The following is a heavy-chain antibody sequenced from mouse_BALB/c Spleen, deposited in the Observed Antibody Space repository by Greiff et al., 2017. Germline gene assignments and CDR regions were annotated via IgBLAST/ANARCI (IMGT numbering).Heavy chain of an antibody. V-gene: IGHV7-3*02. CDR2: IRNKANGYTT. CDR3: ARDIDYYGFDY. J-gene: IGHJ2*01. D-gene: IGHD1-1*01. Sequence: EVKLQESGGGLVQPGGSLRLSCATSGFTFTDYYMSWVRQPPGKALEWLGFIRNKANGYTTEYSASVKGRFTISRDNSQSILYLQMNTLRAEDSATYYCARDIDYYGFDYWGQGTTLTVSS. CDR1: GFTFTDYY.